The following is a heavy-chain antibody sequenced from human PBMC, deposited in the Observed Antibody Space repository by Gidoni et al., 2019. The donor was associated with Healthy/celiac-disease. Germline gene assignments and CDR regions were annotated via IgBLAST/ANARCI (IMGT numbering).Heavy chain of an antibody. CDR3: ARGMVRGVIDAFDI. Sequence: QVQLQESGPGLVKPSETLSLTCTVSGGSISSYYWSWIRQPPGKGLEWIGYIYYSGSTNYNPSLKSRVTISVDTSKNQFSLKLSSVTAADTAVYYCARGMVRGVIDAFDIWGQGTMVTVSS. V-gene: IGHV4-59*01. CDR2: IYYSGST. J-gene: IGHJ3*02. CDR1: GGSISSYY. D-gene: IGHD3-10*01.